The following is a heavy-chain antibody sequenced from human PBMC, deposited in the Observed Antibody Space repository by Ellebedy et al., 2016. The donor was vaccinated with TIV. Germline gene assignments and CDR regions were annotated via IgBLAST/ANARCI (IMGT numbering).Heavy chain of an antibody. D-gene: IGHD3-10*01. CDR2: MNPSSGNT. J-gene: IGHJ4*02. Sequence: ASVKVSCKASGYTFTDYDINWVRHVTGQGFEWLGWMNPSSGNTAYAQKFQGRVTMTRSTSISTAYMELSSLRSEDTAVYFCTRGPYGSGSYFVYWGPGTLVTVSS. CDR3: TRGPYGSGSYFVY. V-gene: IGHV1-8*01. CDR1: GYTFTDYD.